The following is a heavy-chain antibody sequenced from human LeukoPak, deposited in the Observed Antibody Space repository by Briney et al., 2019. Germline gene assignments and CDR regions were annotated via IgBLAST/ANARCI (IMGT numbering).Heavy chain of an antibody. D-gene: IGHD3-3*01. CDR2: IYYSGST. CDR3: AGRFLEWLLDY. Sequence: GSLRLSCAASGFTVSSNYMSWVRQPPGKGLEWIGTIYYSGSTYYNPSLKSRVTISVDTSKNQFSLKLSSVTAADTAVYYCAGRFLEWLLDYWGQGTLVTVSS. CDR1: GFTVSSNY. J-gene: IGHJ4*02. V-gene: IGHV4-39*01.